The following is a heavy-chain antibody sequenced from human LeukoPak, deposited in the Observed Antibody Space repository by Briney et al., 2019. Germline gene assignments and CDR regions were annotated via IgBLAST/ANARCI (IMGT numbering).Heavy chain of an antibody. D-gene: IGHD6-19*01. J-gene: IGHJ6*03. Sequence: GGSLRLSCAASGLTFSTYGMHWVRQAPGKRLERVAVISYDGSNKYYADSVKGRFTISRDNSKNTLYLQMNSLRAEDTAVYYCARESSSPYYMDVWGKGTTVTVSS. CDR1: GLTFSTYG. CDR3: ARESSSPYYMDV. CDR2: ISYDGSNK. V-gene: IGHV3-30*03.